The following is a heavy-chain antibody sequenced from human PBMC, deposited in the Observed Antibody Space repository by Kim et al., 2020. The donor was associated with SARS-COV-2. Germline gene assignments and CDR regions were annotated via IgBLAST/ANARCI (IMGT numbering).Heavy chain of an antibody. CDR3: ARDSVRFFTGLRFDY. Sequence: QKFQGRVTITADESTSTAYMELSSLRSEATAVYYCARDSVRFFTGLRFDYWGQGTLVTVSS. D-gene: IGHD3-3*01. J-gene: IGHJ4*02. V-gene: IGHV1-69*01.